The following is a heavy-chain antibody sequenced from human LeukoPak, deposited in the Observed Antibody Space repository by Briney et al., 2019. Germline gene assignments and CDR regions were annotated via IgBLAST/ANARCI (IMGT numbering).Heavy chain of an antibody. V-gene: IGHV3-30*04. Sequence: GGPLRLSCAASGFTFSSYAMHWVRQAPGKGLEWVAVISYDGSNKYYADSVKGRFTISRDNSKNTLYLQMNSLRAEDTAVYYCARGRYSYGPAGQAFDIWGQGTMVTVSS. D-gene: IGHD5-18*01. CDR1: GFTFSSYA. J-gene: IGHJ3*02. CDR2: ISYDGSNK. CDR3: ARGRYSYGPAGQAFDI.